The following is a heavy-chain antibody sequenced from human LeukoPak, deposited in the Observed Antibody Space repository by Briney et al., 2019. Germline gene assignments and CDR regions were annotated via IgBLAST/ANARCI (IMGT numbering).Heavy chain of an antibody. V-gene: IGHV3-20*04. CDR2: INWNGGST. J-gene: IGHJ4*02. D-gene: IGHD6-13*01. CDR3: ARDNESPVTAAAGHDY. CDR1: GFTFDDYG. Sequence: GGSLRLSCAASGFTFDDYGMSWVRQAPGKGLEWVSGINWNGGSTGYADSVKGRFTISRDNAKNSLYLQMNSLRAEDTALYYCARDNESPVTAAAGHDYWGQGTLVTVSS.